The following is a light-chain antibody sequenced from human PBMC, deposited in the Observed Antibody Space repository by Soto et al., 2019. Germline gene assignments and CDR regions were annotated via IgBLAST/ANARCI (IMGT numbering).Light chain of an antibody. CDR3: CSYAGSYTFV. V-gene: IGLV2-11*01. J-gene: IGLJ1*01. CDR2: DVS. CDR1: SSDVGVYNY. Sequence: QSVLTQPRSVSGSPVQSVTISCTGTSSDVGVYNYVSWYQQYPGKAPKIMIYDVSKRPSGVPDRFSGSKSDNTASLTISGLQAEDEADYYCCSYAGSYTFVFGIGTKVTVL.